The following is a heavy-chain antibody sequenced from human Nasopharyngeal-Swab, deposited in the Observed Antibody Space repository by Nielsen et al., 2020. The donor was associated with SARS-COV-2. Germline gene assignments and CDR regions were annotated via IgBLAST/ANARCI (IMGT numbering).Heavy chain of an antibody. CDR1: GTSFSGYY. V-gene: IGHV4-34*01. D-gene: IGHD3-22*01. J-gene: IGHJ6*02. CDR2: INHSGST. CDR3: ARDHYYDSSGYYPFHKRYYYGMDV. Sequence: GSLRLSCAVYGTSFSGYYWIWIRQPPGKGLEWIGAINHSGSTNYNPSLKSRVTISVDTSKNQFSLKLTSVTAADTAVYYCARDHYYDSSGYYPFHKRYYYGMDVWGQGTTVTVSS.